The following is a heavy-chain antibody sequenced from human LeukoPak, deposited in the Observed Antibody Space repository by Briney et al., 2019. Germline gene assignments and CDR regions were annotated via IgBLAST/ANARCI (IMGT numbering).Heavy chain of an antibody. Sequence: ASVKVSCKASGYTLTSHDINWVRQAAGQGLEWMGWMNPKSGDTGYAQKFQDRVAMTRDTSINTVYMELSSLTSEDTAVYYCARDLYGSGSSGFDPWGQGILVTVSS. J-gene: IGHJ5*02. CDR2: MNPKSGDT. D-gene: IGHD3-10*01. V-gene: IGHV1-8*01. CDR1: GYTLTSHD. CDR3: ARDLYGSGSSGFDP.